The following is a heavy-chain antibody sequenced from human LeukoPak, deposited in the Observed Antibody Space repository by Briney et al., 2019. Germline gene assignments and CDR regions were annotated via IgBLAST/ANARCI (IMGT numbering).Heavy chain of an antibody. D-gene: IGHD5-18*01. J-gene: IGHJ5*02. CDR1: GGSFSGYY. V-gene: IGHV4-34*01. Sequence: SETLSLTCAVYGGSFSGYYWSWIRQPPGKGLEWIGEINHSGSTNYNPSLKSRVTISVDTSKNQFSLKLSSVTAADTAVYYCARHLRGYSHGYWFDPWGQGTLVTVSS. CDR2: INHSGST. CDR3: ARHLRGYSHGYWFDP.